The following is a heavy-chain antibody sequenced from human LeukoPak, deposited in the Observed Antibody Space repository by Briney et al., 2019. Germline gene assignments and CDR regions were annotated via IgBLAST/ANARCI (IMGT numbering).Heavy chain of an antibody. CDR1: GFTFNSYS. CDR3: AKNYCDSSGLFDY. V-gene: IGHV3-21*01. Sequence: GGSLRLSCAASGFTFNSYSMNWVRQAPGKGLEWVSSISSSSSYIYYADSVKGRFTISRDNAKNSLHLQMNSLRAEDTAVYYCAKNYCDSSGLFDYWGQGTLVIVSS. CDR2: ISSSSSYI. J-gene: IGHJ4*02. D-gene: IGHD3-22*01.